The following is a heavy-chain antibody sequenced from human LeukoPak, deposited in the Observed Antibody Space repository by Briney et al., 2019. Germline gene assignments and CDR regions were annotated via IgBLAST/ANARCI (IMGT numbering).Heavy chain of an antibody. CDR1: GFTFSSYS. CDR2: ISSSSSTI. CDR3: ARVVRYYDYVWGSYRYYFDY. V-gene: IGHV3-48*01. Sequence: PGGSLRLSCAASGFTFSSYSMNWVRQAPGKGLEWVSYISSSSSTIYYADSVKGRFTISRDNAKNSLYLQMNSLRAEDTAVYYCARVVRYYDYVWGSYRYYFDYWGQGTLVTVSS. D-gene: IGHD3-16*02. J-gene: IGHJ4*02.